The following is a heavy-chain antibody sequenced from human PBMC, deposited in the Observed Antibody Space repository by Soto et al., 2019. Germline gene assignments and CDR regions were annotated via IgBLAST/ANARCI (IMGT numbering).Heavy chain of an antibody. CDR2: IYYSGST. CDR3: ARYSSGWTGFDY. CDR1: GGSISSYY. D-gene: IGHD6-19*01. V-gene: IGHV4-59*01. J-gene: IGHJ4*02. Sequence: SETLSLTCTVSGGSISSYYWSWIRQPPGKGLEWIGYIYYSGSTNYNPSLKSRVTISVDTSKNQFSLKLSSVTAADTAVYYCARYSSGWTGFDYWGQGTLVTVSS.